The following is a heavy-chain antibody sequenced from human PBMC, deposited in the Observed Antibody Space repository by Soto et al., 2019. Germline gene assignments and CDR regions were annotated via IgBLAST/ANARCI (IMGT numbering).Heavy chain of an antibody. Sequence: GESLKISCKGSGYSFTSYWSSWGRQMAGKGLEWMWRIDPSDSYTNYSPSFQGHVTISADKSISTAYLQWSILKASDTAIYYWPKGVYYGMDVWGQGTTVTVSS. V-gene: IGHV5-10-1*01. CDR2: IDPSDSYT. J-gene: IGHJ6*02. CDR3: PKGVYYGMDV. D-gene: IGHD3-16*01. CDR1: GYSFTSYW.